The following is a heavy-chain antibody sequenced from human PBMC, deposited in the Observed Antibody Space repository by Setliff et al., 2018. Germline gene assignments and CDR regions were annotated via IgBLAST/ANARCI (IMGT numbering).Heavy chain of an antibody. J-gene: IGHJ4*02. CDR1: GGTFSSYA. Sequence: ASVKVSCKASGGTFSSYAISWVRQAPGQGLEWMGWISAYNGNTNYAQKFQGRVTMTTDTSTSTAYMELSSLRSEDTAVYYCAADYYDSSGYGYWGQGTLVTVSS. D-gene: IGHD3-22*01. CDR3: AADYYDSSGYGY. CDR2: ISAYNGNT. V-gene: IGHV1-18*01.